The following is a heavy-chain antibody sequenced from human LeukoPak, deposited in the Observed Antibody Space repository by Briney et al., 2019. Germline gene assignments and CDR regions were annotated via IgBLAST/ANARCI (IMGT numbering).Heavy chain of an antibody. CDR2: IYYSGST. Sequence: PSETLSLTCTVSGGSISSSSYYWGWIRQPPGKGLEWIGSIYYSGSTYYNPPLKSRVTISVDTSKNQFSLKLSSVTAADTAVYYCARASPRSYYDFWSGLPFDYWGQGTLVTVSS. V-gene: IGHV4-39*01. J-gene: IGHJ4*02. CDR1: GGSISSSSYY. CDR3: ARASPRSYYDFWSGLPFDY. D-gene: IGHD3-3*01.